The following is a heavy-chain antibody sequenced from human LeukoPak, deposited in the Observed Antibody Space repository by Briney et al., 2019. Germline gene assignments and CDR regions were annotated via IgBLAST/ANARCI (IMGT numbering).Heavy chain of an antibody. J-gene: IGHJ4*02. CDR1: GDSISGYY. V-gene: IGHV4-59*03. CDR3: AILETNIDY. CDR2: IYYSGTT. D-gene: IGHD2/OR15-2a*01. Sequence: SETLSLTCTVSGDSISGYYWSWIRQPPGKGLEWIGSIYYSGTTYYNPSLKSRVSISVDTSKNQFSLKLSSVTAADTAMYYCAILETNIDYWGQGTLVTVSS.